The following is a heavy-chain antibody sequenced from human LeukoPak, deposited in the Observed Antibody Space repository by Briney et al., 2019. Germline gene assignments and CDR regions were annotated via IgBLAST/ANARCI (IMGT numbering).Heavy chain of an antibody. J-gene: IGHJ4*02. CDR2: ITGCGGTT. D-gene: IGHD1-26*01. Sequence: GGSLRLSCAASGFTFSSCAMSWVRQAPGKGLEGVSTITGCGGTTYYADSVKGRFTISRDTSKNTLFLQMNSLRAEDTAVYYCARMREYSGNSYPNFAYWGQGTLVTVSS. V-gene: IGHV3-23*01. CDR1: GFTFSSCA. CDR3: ARMREYSGNSYPNFAY.